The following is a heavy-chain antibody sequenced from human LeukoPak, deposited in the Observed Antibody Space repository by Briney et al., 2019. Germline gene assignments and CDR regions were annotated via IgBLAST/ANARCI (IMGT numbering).Heavy chain of an antibody. CDR1: GFIFSSYA. CDR2: VSGSGGHT. J-gene: IGHJ3*02. CDR3: AKGMIVVVIGSYGAFDI. D-gene: IGHD3-22*01. Sequence: GGSLRLSCGASGFIFSSYAMSWVRQAPGKGLEWVSTVSGSGGHTYYADSVKGRFTISRDNSKNTLYLQMNSLRAEDTAVYYCAKGMIVVVIGSYGAFDIWGQGTMVTVSS. V-gene: IGHV3-23*01.